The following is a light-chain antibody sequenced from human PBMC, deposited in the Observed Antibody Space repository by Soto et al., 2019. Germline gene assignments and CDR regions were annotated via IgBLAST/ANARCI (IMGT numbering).Light chain of an antibody. CDR2: GAS. CDR3: QHYGSSPYT. V-gene: IGKV3-20*01. CDR1: QSLSSNY. Sequence: EIVLTQSPGTLSLSPGERATLSCRASQSLSSNYLAWYQQKPGQAPRLLIYGASSRATGIPDRFSGSGSGTDFTLIISRLESEDFAVYYCQHYGSSPYTFGQGTKLEIK. J-gene: IGKJ2*01.